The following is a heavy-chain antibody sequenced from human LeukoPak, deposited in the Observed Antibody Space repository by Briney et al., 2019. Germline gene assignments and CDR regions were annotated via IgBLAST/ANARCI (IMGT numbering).Heavy chain of an antibody. J-gene: IGHJ4*02. CDR2: FDPEDGET. D-gene: IGHD6-19*01. Sequence: ASVTVSCKVSGYTLTELSMHWVRQAPGKGLEWMGGFDPEDGETIYAQKFQGRVTMTEDTSTDTAYMELSSLRSEDTAVYYCATDTNSQWLRNFDYWGQGTLVTVSS. V-gene: IGHV1-24*01. CDR1: GYTLTELS. CDR3: ATDTNSQWLRNFDY.